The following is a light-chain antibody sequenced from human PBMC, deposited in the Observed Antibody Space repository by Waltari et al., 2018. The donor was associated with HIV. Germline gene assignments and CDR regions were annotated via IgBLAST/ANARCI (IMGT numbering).Light chain of an antibody. V-gene: IGKV1-33*01. CDR2: DAS. CDR3: QQYHNLPRT. J-gene: IGKJ2*01. CDR1: QDITKY. Sequence: DTQMTHSPSSLPTSIGERMTITCQASQDITKYLSWYQLKPGKAPKLLIYDASTLEKEVPSRFSGSGSGTDFTFTINSLQPEDIATYYCQQYHNLPRTFGQGTKV.